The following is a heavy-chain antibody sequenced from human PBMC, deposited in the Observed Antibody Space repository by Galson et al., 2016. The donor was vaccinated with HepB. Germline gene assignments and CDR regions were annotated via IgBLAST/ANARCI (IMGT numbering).Heavy chain of an antibody. D-gene: IGHD2-15*01. CDR3: AKRGGLKYYFDC. CDR1: GFTFSSYG. J-gene: IGHJ4*02. V-gene: IGHV3-23*01. CDR2: ISPGGST. Sequence: SLRLSCAASGFTFSSYGMSWVRQAPGQGLEWASSISPGGSTYTDSVKGRFTISRDNSRNTLYLEMNSLRAEDTDVYYCAKRGGLKYYFDCWGQGTLVTVSS.